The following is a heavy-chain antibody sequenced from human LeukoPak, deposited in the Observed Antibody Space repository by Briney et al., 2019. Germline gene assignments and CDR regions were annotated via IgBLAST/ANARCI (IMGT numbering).Heavy chain of an antibody. CDR2: IIPILGIA. CDR3: ASRPPTAIYYYYGMDV. J-gene: IGHJ6*02. CDR1: GGTFSSYA. V-gene: IGHV1-69*04. Sequence: PVASVTVSCKASGGTFSSYAISWVRQAPGQELEWMGRIIPILGIANYAQKFQGRVTITADKSTSTAYMELSSLRSEDTAVYYCASRPPTAIYYYYGMDVWGQGTTVTVSS. D-gene: IGHD5-18*01.